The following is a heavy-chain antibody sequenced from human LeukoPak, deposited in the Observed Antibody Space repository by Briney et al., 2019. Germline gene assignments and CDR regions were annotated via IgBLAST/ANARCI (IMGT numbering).Heavy chain of an antibody. CDR2: ISSSSSYI. J-gene: IGHJ4*02. Sequence: PGGSLRLSCVASGFIVSNNYMSWVRQAPGKGLEWVSSISSSSSYIYYADSVKGRFTISRDNAKNSLYLQMNSLRAEDTAVYYCARRVYYYGSGKGFDYWGQGTLVTVSS. CDR3: ARRVYYYGSGKGFDY. V-gene: IGHV3-21*01. CDR1: GFIVSNNY. D-gene: IGHD3-10*01.